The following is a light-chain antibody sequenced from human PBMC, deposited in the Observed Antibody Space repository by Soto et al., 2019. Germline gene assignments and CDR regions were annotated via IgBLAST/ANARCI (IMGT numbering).Light chain of an antibody. CDR3: SSYTSSSTQV. V-gene: IGLV2-14*01. J-gene: IGLJ1*01. Sequence: QSVLTQPASVSGSPGQSITISCSGTSSDVGGYNYVSWYQLHPGKAPKLMIYDVNNRPSGVSNRFSGSKSGNTASLTISGLQAEDEADYYCSSYTSSSTQVFGTGTKLTVL. CDR2: DVN. CDR1: SSDVGGYNY.